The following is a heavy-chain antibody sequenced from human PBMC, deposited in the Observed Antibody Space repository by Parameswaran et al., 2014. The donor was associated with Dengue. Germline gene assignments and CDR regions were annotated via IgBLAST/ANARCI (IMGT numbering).Heavy chain of an antibody. V-gene: IGHV4-59*12. J-gene: IGHJ6*02. Sequence: RWIRQPPGKGLEWIGYIYNSGTTNYNPSLKSRVTISADTSKNQFSLKLSSVTAADTAVYFCARENPMTALYYYYAMDVWGPGTTVTVSS. CDR3: ARENPMTALYYYYAMDV. D-gene: IGHD2-21*02. CDR2: IYNSGTT.